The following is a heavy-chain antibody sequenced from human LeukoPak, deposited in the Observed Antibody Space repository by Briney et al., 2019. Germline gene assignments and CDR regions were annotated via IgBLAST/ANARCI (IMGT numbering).Heavy chain of an antibody. D-gene: IGHD2-15*01. J-gene: IGHJ5*02. CDR3: ARGGGYCSGGSCYRWFDP. Sequence: ASVKVSCKASGYTFTSYGISWVRQAPGQGLEWMGWISAYNGNTNYAQKLQGRVTMTTDTSTSTAYMELRSLRSEDTAVYYCARGGGYCSGGSCYRWFDPWGQGTLVTVSS. CDR2: ISAYNGNT. CDR1: GYTFTSYG. V-gene: IGHV1-18*01.